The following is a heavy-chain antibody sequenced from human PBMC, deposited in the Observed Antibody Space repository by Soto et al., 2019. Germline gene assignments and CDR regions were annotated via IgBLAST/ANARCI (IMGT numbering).Heavy chain of an antibody. CDR3: ANVPIWCGGSSCYTEGFDS. CDR1: GVVFSDYA. CDR2: ISAGGDT. Sequence: PGGSLRLSCVASGVVFSDYAMTWVRQAPGKGLEWVSAISAGGDTYYADSVKGRFTVSIANSKTTLYLQMNSLRAKDTAIYYCANVPIWCGGSSCYTEGFDSWGQGTLVTVSS. D-gene: IGHD2-21*01. V-gene: IGHV3-23*01. J-gene: IGHJ4*02.